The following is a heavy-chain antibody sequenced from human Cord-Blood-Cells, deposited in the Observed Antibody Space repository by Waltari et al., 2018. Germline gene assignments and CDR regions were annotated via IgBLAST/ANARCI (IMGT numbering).Heavy chain of an antibody. CDR3: ARSFRVGYSSSRDYYYYGMDV. Sequence: QVQLVQSGAEVKKPGASVKVSCKASGYTFTGYDMHWVRQAPGPGLEWMGWINPNSGGTNYAQKFQGRVTMTRDTSISTAYMELSRLRSDDTAVYYCARSFRVGYSSSRDYYYYGMDVWGQGTTVTVSS. CDR2: INPNSGGT. CDR1: GYTFTGYD. V-gene: IGHV1-2*02. D-gene: IGHD6-13*01. J-gene: IGHJ6*02.